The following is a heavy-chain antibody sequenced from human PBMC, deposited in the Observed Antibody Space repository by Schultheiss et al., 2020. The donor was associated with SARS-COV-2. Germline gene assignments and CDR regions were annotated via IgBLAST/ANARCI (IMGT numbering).Heavy chain of an antibody. D-gene: IGHD2-15*01. CDR1: GFTFSSYA. Sequence: GESLKISCAASGFTFSSYAMHWVRQAPGKGLEYVSAIRSNGGSTYYANSVKGRFTISRDNSKNTLYLQMGSLRAEDMAVYYCARENTIGYCSGGSCDAFDNWGQWTMVTVSS. CDR3: ARENTIGYCSGGSCDAFDN. J-gene: IGHJ3*02. V-gene: IGHV3-64*01. CDR2: IRSNGGST.